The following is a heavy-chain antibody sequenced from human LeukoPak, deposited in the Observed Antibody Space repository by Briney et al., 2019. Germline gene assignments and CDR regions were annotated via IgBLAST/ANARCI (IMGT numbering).Heavy chain of an antibody. CDR3: AKDRTPDGYYSIDY. J-gene: IGHJ4*02. Sequence: GGSLRLSCAASGFTFNTYAMNWVRQAPGKGLEWVSVITGNAGLIAYADSVRGRFTISRDNSKNMLYLQMNSLTVEDTAVYYCAKDRTPDGYYSIDYWGQGTPVTVSS. CDR2: ITGNAGLI. CDR1: GFTFNTYA. V-gene: IGHV3-23*01. D-gene: IGHD3-22*01.